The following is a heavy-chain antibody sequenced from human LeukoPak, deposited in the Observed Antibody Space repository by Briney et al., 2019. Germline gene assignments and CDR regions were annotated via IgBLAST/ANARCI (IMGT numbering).Heavy chain of an antibody. CDR3: AKDPNGDYIGGFDM. J-gene: IGHJ3*02. CDR2: ISASGSGA. V-gene: IGHV3-23*01. D-gene: IGHD2-15*01. Sequence: GGSLRLSCEGSGVISNNYAMSWGRQAPGKRPEWVSGISASGSGAHYADSVKGRFIISRDSSKNMVFLQMSSLRVEDTALYFCAKDPNGDYIGGFDMWGQGTMVTVSS. CDR1: GVISNNYA.